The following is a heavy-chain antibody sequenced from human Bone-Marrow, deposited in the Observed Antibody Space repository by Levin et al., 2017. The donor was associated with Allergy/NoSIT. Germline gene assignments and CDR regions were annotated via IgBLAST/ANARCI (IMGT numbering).Heavy chain of an antibody. D-gene: IGHD5-12*01. CDR3: AREVIPRGSSRQWLPLDWFDP. J-gene: IGHJ5*02. V-gene: IGHV1-3*01. Sequence: ASVKVSCKASGYCFTHYAIHWVRQAPGQRLEWMGWINPVNGNTKYSQNFQGRVTITKDTSASTVYVELSSLRSEDTAVYYCAREVIPRGSSRQWLPLDWFDPWGQGTLVTVSS. CDR1: GYCFTHYA. CDR2: INPVNGNT.